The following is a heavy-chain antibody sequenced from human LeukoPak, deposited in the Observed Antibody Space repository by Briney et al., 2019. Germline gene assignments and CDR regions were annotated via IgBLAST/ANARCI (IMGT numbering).Heavy chain of an antibody. D-gene: IGHD6-13*01. CDR2: INPDNGGT. CDR1: GCSFTIYY. CDR3: ARDLQQLKHNWFDP. J-gene: IGHJ5*02. V-gene: IGHV1-2*02. Sequence: ASVTVSCKASGCSFTIYYLHWLRQAPAQGLEWVGWINPDNGGTFYAQKFKGRVTISRDTSISTAYMEVNRLTSDDTAVYYCARDLQQLKHNWFDPWGQGTLVTVSS.